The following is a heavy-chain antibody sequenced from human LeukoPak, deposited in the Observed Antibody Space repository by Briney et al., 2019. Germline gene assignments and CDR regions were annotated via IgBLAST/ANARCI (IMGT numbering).Heavy chain of an antibody. D-gene: IGHD3-16*02. CDR3: ARIYVWGSYHSRYYHFYGMGV. V-gene: IGHV3-66*01. CDR2: IYSGGST. J-gene: IGHJ6*02. Sequence: GGSLRLSCAASRFTVSNNYMSWVRQAPGKGLEWVSAIYSGGSTSYADSVKGRFTISRDNSKNTLYLQMNSLRAEDTAVYYCARIYVWGSYHSRYYHFYGMGVWGQGTTVTVSS. CDR1: RFTVSNNY.